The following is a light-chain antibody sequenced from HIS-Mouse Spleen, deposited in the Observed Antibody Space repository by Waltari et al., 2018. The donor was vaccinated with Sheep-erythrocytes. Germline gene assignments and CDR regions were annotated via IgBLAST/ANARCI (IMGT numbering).Light chain of an antibody. CDR3: YSTDSSGNHWV. CDR2: EDS. V-gene: IGLV3-10*01. CDR1: ALPKKS. Sequence: SYELTQPPSVSVSPGQTARITCSGDALPKKSAYWYQQKSGQAPVLVIYEDSKRPSGIPGRFSGSSSGTMATLTISGAQVEDDADYYCYSTDSSGNHWVFGGGTKLTVL. J-gene: IGLJ3*02.